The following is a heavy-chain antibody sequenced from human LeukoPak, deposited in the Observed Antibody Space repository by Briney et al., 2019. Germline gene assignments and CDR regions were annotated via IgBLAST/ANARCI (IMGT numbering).Heavy chain of an antibody. CDR3: ARMFYYAFDF. CDR2: IKHDGIEK. V-gene: IGHV3-7*04. J-gene: IGHJ4*02. CDR1: GFTFSNFW. Sequence: GGSLRLSCAASGFTFSNFWMNWVRQAPGKGLEWVASIKHDGIEKYYVDSVKGRFSISRDSAKNSLYLQMNSLRTEDTAVYYCARMFYYAFDFWGQGTLVTVSP. D-gene: IGHD3-10*01.